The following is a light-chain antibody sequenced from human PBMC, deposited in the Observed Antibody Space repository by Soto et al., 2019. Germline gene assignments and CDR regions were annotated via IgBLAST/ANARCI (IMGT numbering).Light chain of an antibody. CDR1: SSDIGGYNY. CDR3: RSYTSASAFVL. CDR2: DVS. V-gene: IGLV2-14*03. Sequence: QSGLTQPASVSGSPGQSITISCTGTSSDIGGYNYVSWYQQHPGKAPKLVIYDVSHRPSGISNRFSGSKSANTASLTVSGLQAEDEADYYCRSYTSASAFVLFGGGTQLTVL. J-gene: IGLJ2*01.